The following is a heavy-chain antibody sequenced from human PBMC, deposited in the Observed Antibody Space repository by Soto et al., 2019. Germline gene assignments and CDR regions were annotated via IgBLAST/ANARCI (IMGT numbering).Heavy chain of an antibody. J-gene: IGHJ4*02. CDR1: GFSLSTSGVG. Sequence: SGPTLVNPTQTLTLTCTFSGFSLSTSGVGVGWIRQPPGKALEWLALIYWNDDKRYSPSLKSRLTITKDISKNQVVLTMTNMDPVDTATYYCAHRRSWYYYDSSGYWPFDYWGQGTLVTVSS. CDR2: IYWNDDK. V-gene: IGHV2-5*01. D-gene: IGHD3-22*01. CDR3: AHRRSWYYYDSSGYWPFDY.